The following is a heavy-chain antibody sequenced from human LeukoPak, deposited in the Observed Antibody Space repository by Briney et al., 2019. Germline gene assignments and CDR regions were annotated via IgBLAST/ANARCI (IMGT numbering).Heavy chain of an antibody. J-gene: IGHJ5*02. CDR2: IEKDGSEK. CDR1: EFTFSSYN. Sequence: GGSLRLSCVASEFTFSSYNMNWVRQAPGKGLEWVANIEKDGSEKYYVDSVKGRFTISRDNAKSSLFLQMDSLRAEDTAVYYCARENGGGWIDPWGQGTLVTVSS. V-gene: IGHV3-7*01. CDR3: ARENGGGWIDP. D-gene: IGHD2-8*01.